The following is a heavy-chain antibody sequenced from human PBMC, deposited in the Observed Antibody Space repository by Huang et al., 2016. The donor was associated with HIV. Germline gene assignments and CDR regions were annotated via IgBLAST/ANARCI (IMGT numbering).Heavy chain of an antibody. J-gene: IGHJ3*02. V-gene: IGHV4-4*07. D-gene: IGHD3-10*01. CDR2: MHQRGDT. CDR1: GVSTRTYF. CDR3: AREVRNAFDI. Sequence: QVHLQESGPGLVKPSATLSLICTVSGVSTRTYFWCWIRQPAGKGPEGIARMHQRGDTKSNPALRSRVTMSVDTSKNQLSLRLTSVTAADTAVYYCAREVRNAFDIWGQGIMVIVSS.